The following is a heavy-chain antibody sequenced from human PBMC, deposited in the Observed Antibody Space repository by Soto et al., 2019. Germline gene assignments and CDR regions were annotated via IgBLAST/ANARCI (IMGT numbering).Heavy chain of an antibody. D-gene: IGHD2-2*01. CDR1: GVTFSSYA. Sequence: SVKVSCKASGVTFSSYAISWVRQAPGQGLEWMGGIIPIFGTANYAQKFQGRVTITADESTSTAYMELSSLRSEDTAVYYCARDFSLKYQRQESIDPWGQGTLVTVSS. J-gene: IGHJ5*02. CDR3: ARDFSLKYQRQESIDP. V-gene: IGHV1-69*13. CDR2: IIPIFGTA.